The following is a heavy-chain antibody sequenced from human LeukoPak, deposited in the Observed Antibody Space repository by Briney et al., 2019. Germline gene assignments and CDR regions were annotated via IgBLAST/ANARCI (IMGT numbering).Heavy chain of an antibody. J-gene: IGHJ5*01. V-gene: IGHV3-7*01. CDR1: GFVFSASY. Sequence: GGSLRLSCAASGFVFSASYMRGVRESPGEGLEWVATIKPDGSEKYHVDSVSGRFTISRDNTNDSLVLQMNSLRVDDTAVYYCVRGGTYWTVSWGQGTLVNVSA. CDR3: VRGGTYWTVS. CDR2: IKPDGSEK.